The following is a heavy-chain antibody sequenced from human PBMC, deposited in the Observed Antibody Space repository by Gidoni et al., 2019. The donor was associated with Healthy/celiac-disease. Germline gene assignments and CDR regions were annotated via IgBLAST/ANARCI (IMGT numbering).Heavy chain of an antibody. Sequence: QVQLVESGGGVVQPGRSLRLSCAASGFTFSSYAMHWVRPAPGKGLEWVAVISYDGSNKYYADSVKGRFTISRDNSKNTRYLQMNSLRAEDTAVYYCASVSPILYYDSSGPKNWFDPWGQGTLVTVSS. CDR3: ASVSPILYYDSSGPKNWFDP. V-gene: IGHV3-30-3*01. J-gene: IGHJ5*02. D-gene: IGHD3-22*01. CDR1: GFTFSSYA. CDR2: ISYDGSNK.